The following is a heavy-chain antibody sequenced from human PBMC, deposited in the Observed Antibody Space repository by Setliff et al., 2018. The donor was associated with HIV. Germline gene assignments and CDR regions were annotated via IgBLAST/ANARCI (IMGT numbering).Heavy chain of an antibody. CDR2: ISAYNGNT. CDR1: GYTLTELS. J-gene: IGHJ4*02. Sequence: ASVKVSCKVSGYTLTELSMHWVRQAPGQGLEWMGWISAYNGNTNYAQKLQGRVTMTTDTSTSTAYMELRSLRSDDTAVYYCASPKWEPYSFHYWGQGTLVTVSS. CDR3: ASPKWEPYSFHY. V-gene: IGHV1-18*01. D-gene: IGHD1-26*01.